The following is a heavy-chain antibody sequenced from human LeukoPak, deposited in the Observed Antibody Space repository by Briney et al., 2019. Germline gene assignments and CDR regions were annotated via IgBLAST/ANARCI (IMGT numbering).Heavy chain of an antibody. CDR2: IYYSGST. CDR1: GGSISSYY. CDR3: ARLQYCSGTSCYWFDP. J-gene: IGHJ5*02. V-gene: IGHV4-59*12. D-gene: IGHD2-2*01. Sequence: SETLSLTCTVSGGSISSYYRSWIRQPPGKGLEWIGYIYYSGSTNYNPSLKSRVTISVDTSKNQFSLRLSSVTAADTVVYYCARLQYCSGTSCYWFDPWGQGTLVTVSS.